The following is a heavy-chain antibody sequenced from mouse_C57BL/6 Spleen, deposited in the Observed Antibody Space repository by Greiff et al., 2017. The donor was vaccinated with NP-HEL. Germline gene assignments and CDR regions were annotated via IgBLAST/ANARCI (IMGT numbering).Heavy chain of an antibody. D-gene: IGHD2-2*01. V-gene: IGHV1-15*01. CDR1: GYTFTDYE. Sequence: VQLQQSGAELVRPGASVTLSCKASGYTFTDYEMHWVKQTPVHGLEWIGAIDPETGGTAYNQKFKGKAILTADKSSSTAYMELRSLTSEDSAVYYCTRYYYGYDAWFAYWGQGTLVTVSA. CDR2: IDPETGGT. J-gene: IGHJ3*01. CDR3: TRYYYGYDAWFAY.